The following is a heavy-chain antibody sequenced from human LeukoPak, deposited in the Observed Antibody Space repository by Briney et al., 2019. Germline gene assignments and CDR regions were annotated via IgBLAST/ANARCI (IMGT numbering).Heavy chain of an antibody. CDR1: GFTFSSYA. Sequence: PGGSLRLSCAASGFTFSSYAMSWVRQAPGKGLEWVSAISGSGGSTYYADSVKGRFTISRDNSKNTVSLQMNSLRSEDTAVYYRAKDKAGLHSSGCYDSWGQGALVTVSS. CDR2: ISGSGGST. J-gene: IGHJ4*02. D-gene: IGHD6-19*01. V-gene: IGHV3-23*01. CDR3: AKDKAGLHSSGCYDS.